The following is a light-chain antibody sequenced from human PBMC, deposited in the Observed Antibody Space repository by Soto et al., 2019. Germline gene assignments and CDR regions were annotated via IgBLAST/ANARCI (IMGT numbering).Light chain of an antibody. CDR2: SDN. CDR1: SSNIGSNT. Sequence: QSVLTQPPSASGTPGQRVTISCSGSSSNIGSNTVNWYQQLPGTAPKLLIYSDNQRPSGVPDRFSGSKSGTSASLAISGLQSEDEADYFCFSYAGNSIWLFGGGTKLTVL. CDR3: FSYAGNSIWL. J-gene: IGLJ3*02. V-gene: IGLV1-44*01.